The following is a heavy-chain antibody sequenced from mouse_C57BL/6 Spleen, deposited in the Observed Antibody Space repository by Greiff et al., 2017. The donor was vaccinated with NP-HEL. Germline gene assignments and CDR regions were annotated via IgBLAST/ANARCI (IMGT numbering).Heavy chain of an antibody. D-gene: IGHD2-4*01. V-gene: IGHV1-15*01. CDR3: TRAIYYDYHGGFAY. Sequence: QVQLKESGAELVRPGASVTLSCKASGHTFTDYEMHWVKQTPVHGLEWIGAIDPETGGTAYNQKFKGKAILTADKSSSTAYMELRSLTSEDSAVYYCTRAIYYDYHGGFAYWGQGTLVTVSA. J-gene: IGHJ3*01. CDR1: GHTFTDYE. CDR2: IDPETGGT.